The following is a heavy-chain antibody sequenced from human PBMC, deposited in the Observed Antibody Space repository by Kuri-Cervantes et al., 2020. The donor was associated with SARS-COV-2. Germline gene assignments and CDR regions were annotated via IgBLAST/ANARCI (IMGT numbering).Heavy chain of an antibody. Sequence: RGSLRLSCAASGFNFNITDMHWVRQAPGKGLEWVAFISYDGKNKKCIASGKGRFTISRDSSQSTLYLQMESLRNEDTAMYFCTKDRLGVHDFWGQGTLVTVSS. J-gene: IGHJ4*02. V-gene: IGHV3-30*18. CDR3: TKDRLGVHDF. CDR1: GFNFNITD. CDR2: ISYDGKNK. D-gene: IGHD2-8*01.